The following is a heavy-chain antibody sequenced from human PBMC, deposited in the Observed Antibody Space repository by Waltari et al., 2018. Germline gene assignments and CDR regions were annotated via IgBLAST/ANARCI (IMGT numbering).Heavy chain of an antibody. CDR1: GYTFTANY. CDR3: ARAWFNSGFDY. CDR2: IHPNSGAT. D-gene: IGHD3-10*01. J-gene: IGHJ4*02. V-gene: IGHV1-2*02. Sequence: QVQLVKSGAEVKRPGASVKVPCKASGYTFTANYVHWVRQAPGQGLEWMGLIHPNSGATDYAQQFQGRVTMTLDTSISTLYMELSRLGSDDTAVYYCARAWFNSGFDYWGQGSLVTVSS.